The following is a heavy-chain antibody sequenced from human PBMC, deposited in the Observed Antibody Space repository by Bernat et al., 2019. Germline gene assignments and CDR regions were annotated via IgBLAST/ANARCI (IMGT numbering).Heavy chain of an antibody. Sequence: QVHLVESGGGVVQPGRSLRLSCAASGFTFSSYGMHWVRQAPGKGLEWVALIWYDGSNKYYADSVKGRFTISRDNSKSTLSLQMNSLRAEDTAVYYCARDPDYGDYTYYFDYWGQGTLVTVSP. CDR1: GFTFSSYG. J-gene: IGHJ4*02. CDR2: IWYDGSNK. CDR3: ARDPDYGDYTYYFDY. V-gene: IGHV3-33*01. D-gene: IGHD4-17*01.